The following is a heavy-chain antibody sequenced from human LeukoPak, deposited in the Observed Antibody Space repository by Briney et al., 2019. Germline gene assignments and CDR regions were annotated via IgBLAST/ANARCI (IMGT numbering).Heavy chain of an antibody. CDR1: GGSISSSHYY. D-gene: IGHD6-6*01. J-gene: IGHJ5*01. CDR3: ARDGVLGIAARSWLDF. Sequence: SETLSLTCTVSGGSISSSHYYWDWIRQPPGKGLEWIGNIYYSGSTYYNPSLKSRVTIAVDTSKNQFSLKLSSVTAADTAVYYCARDGVLGIAARSWLDFWGQGTLVTVSS. V-gene: IGHV4-39*07. CDR2: IYYSGST.